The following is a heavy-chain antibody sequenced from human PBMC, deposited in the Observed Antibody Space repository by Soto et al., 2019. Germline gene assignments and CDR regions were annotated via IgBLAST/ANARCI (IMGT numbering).Heavy chain of an antibody. J-gene: IGHJ4*02. Sequence: EVQLVESGGGLVQPGGSLRLSCAASGFTFSDHYMDWVRQAPGKGLEWVGRTRNKANSYSTEYAASVKGRFTISRDDSKNSLYLQMNSLKTEDTAVYYCARVAISSDPRTYSDYWGQGTLVTVSS. D-gene: IGHD6-19*01. V-gene: IGHV3-72*01. CDR3: ARVAISSDPRTYSDY. CDR1: GFTFSDHY. CDR2: TRNKANSYST.